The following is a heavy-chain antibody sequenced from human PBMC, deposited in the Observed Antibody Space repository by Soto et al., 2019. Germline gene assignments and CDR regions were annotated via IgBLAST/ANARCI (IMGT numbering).Heavy chain of an antibody. D-gene: IGHD3-22*01. Sequence: SETLSLTYIVSGGSVSSGDYYWSWIRQPPWRGLEWIGYIYHSGSTYHNPSLKSRVTISVDTSKNQFSVDLTSVTAADTAVYYCARGGYYYDSSCPLDYWCYGTLVTVS. CDR3: ARGGYYYDSSCPLDY. CDR1: GGSVSSGDYY. CDR2: IYHSGST. J-gene: IGHJ4*01. V-gene: IGHV4-30-4*08.